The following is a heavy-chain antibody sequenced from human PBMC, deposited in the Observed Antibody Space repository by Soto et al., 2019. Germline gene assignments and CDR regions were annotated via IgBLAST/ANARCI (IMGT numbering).Heavy chain of an antibody. J-gene: IGHJ6*02. Sequence: SETLSLTCAVYGGSFSGYYWSWIRQPPEKGLEWIGEINHSGSTNYNPSLESRVTISPDTSRNQFSLNLRSVTAADTAVYYCARVMGDWGTYYYYYGMDVWGQGTTVTVSS. V-gene: IGHV4-34*01. CDR3: ARVMGDWGTYYYYYGMDV. CDR2: INHSGST. D-gene: IGHD3-16*01. CDR1: GGSFSGYY.